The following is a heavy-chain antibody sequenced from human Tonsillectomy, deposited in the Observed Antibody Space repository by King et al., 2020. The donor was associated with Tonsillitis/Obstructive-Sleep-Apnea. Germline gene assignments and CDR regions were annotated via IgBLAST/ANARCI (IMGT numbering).Heavy chain of an antibody. J-gene: IGHJ4*02. CDR2: ISYDGSNK. CDR1: GFTFSSYG. CDR3: AKEGGYCSSTSCYYFDY. V-gene: IGHV3-30*18. D-gene: IGHD2-2*01. Sequence: VQLVESGGGVVQPGRSLRLSCAASGFTFSSYGMHWVHQAPGKGLEWVAVISYDGSNKYYADSVKGRFTISRDNSKNTLYLQMNSLRAEDTAVYYCAKEGGYCSSTSCYYFDYWGQGTLVTVSS.